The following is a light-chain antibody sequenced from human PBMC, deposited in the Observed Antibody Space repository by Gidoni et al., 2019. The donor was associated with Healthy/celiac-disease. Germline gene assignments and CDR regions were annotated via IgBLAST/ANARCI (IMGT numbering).Light chain of an antibody. V-gene: IGKV1-39*01. Sequence: DIQMTQSPSSLSASVGDRVTITCRASHLISSYLNWYQQKPGKAPKLLIYAASSLQSGVPSRFSGSGSGTDFTLTISSLQPEDFATYYCQQSYSTPRTFGQGTKVEIK. CDR2: AAS. CDR1: HLISSY. J-gene: IGKJ1*01. CDR3: QQSYSTPRT.